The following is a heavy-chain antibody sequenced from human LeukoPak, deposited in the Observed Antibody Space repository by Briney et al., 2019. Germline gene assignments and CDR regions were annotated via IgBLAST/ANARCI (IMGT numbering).Heavy chain of an antibody. CDR1: GYSFTSYW. J-gene: IGHJ4*02. CDR3: ASGFMVRGIYFDY. D-gene: IGHD3-10*01. CDR2: IYPGDSDT. Sequence: LGESLKISCKGSGYSFTSYWIGWVRQMPGKGLEWMGIIYPGDSDTRYSPSFQGQVTISADESINTVYLQWSSLKASDTAMYYCASGFMVRGIYFDYWGQGTLVTVSS. V-gene: IGHV5-51*01.